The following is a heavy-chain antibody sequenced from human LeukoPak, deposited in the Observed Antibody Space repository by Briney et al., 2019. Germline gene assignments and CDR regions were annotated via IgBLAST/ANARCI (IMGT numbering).Heavy chain of an antibody. Sequence: ASVKVSCKASGYTFTSYYMHWVRQAPGQGLEWMGWINPNSGGTNYAQKFQGRVTMTRDTSISTAYMELSRLRSDDTAVYYCARDTGELTPHLDYWGQGTLVTVSS. CDR1: GYTFTSYY. D-gene: IGHD1-26*01. CDR3: ARDTGELTPHLDY. V-gene: IGHV1-2*02. CDR2: INPNSGGT. J-gene: IGHJ4*02.